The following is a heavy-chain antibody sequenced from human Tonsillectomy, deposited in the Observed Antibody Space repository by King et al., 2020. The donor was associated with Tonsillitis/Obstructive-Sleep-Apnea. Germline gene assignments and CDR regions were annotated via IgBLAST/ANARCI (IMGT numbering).Heavy chain of an antibody. CDR1: GGSISSGGYY. CDR3: SSAPKLLYYYYMDV. J-gene: IGHJ6*03. D-gene: IGHD6-6*01. CDR2: IYYSGST. Sequence: QLQESGPGLVKPSQTLSLTCTVSGGSISSGGYYWRWIRQHPGKGLEWIGYIYYSGSTYYNPSLKSRVTISVDTSKNQFSLKLSSVTAADTAVYYCSSAPKLLYYYYMDVWGKRTTVTVSS. V-gene: IGHV4-31*03.